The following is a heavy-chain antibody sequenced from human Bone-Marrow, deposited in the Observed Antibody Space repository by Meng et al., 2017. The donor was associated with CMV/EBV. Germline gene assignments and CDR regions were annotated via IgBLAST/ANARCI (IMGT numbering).Heavy chain of an antibody. D-gene: IGHD3-3*01. CDR3: ARDARGYCSSISCQYYDFWSGYPTGGYYYYGMDV. CDR1: GFTFSSYS. Sequence: GESLKISCAASGFTFSSYSMNWVRQAPGKGLEWVSYISSSSSTIYYADSVKGRFTISRDNAKNSLYLQMNSRRAEDTAVYYCARDARGYCSSISCQYYDFWSGYPTGGYYYYGMDVWGQGTTVTVSS. J-gene: IGHJ6*02. V-gene: IGHV3-48*04. CDR2: ISSSSSTI.